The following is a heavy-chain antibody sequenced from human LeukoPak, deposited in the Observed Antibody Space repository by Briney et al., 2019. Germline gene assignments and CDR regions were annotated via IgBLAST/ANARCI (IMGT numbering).Heavy chain of an antibody. D-gene: IGHD6-19*01. J-gene: IGHJ4*02. CDR1: GYSISSGYY. V-gene: IGHV4-38-2*01. CDR3: ARQEGEWLPHFDY. CDR2: IYHSGST. Sequence: SETLSLTCAVSGYSISSGYYWGWIRQPPGKGLEWIGSIYHSGSTYYNPSHKSRVTISVDTSKDQFSLKLSSVTAADTAVYYCARQEGEWLPHFDYWGQGTLVTVSS.